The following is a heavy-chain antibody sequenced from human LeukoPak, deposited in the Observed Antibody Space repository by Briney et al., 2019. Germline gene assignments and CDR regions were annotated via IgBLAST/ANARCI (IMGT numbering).Heavy chain of an antibody. J-gene: IGHJ4*02. V-gene: IGHV4-38-2*02. CDR1: GYSISSGYY. CDR2: IYHSGST. Sequence: SETLSLTCTVSGYSISSGYYWGWIRQPPGKGLEWIGSIYHSGSTYYNPSLKSRVTISVDTSKNQFSLKLSSVTAADTAVYYCARMGITMVRGVPTYFDYWGQGTLVTVSS. D-gene: IGHD3-10*01. CDR3: ARMGITMVRGVPTYFDY.